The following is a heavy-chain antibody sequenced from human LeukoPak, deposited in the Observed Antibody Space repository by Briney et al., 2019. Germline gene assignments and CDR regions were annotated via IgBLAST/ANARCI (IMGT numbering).Heavy chain of an antibody. CDR1: GFTFSSYA. V-gene: IGHV3-30*04. CDR2: ISYDGSNK. J-gene: IGHJ4*02. CDR3: ARKGRVVPAASFDY. D-gene: IGHD2-2*01. Sequence: GGSLRLSCAASGFTFSSYAMHWVRRAPGKGLEWVAVISYDGSNKYYADSVKGRFTISRDNSKNTLYLQMNSLRAEDTAVYYCARKGRVVPAASFDYWGQGTLVTVSS.